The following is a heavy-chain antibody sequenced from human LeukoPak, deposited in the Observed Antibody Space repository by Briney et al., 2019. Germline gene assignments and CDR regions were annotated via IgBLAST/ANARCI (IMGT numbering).Heavy chain of an antibody. CDR1: GGSLSGYY. Sequence: SESLSLACAVYGGSLSGYYWSWIRQPPGKGLEWIGEINQSGSTNYNPSLKSRVTISVDTSKNQFSLKLNSVTAADTAIYYCARLYGSGSYYRHWGQGTLVTVSS. J-gene: IGHJ4*02. CDR2: INQSGST. CDR3: ARLYGSGSYYRH. D-gene: IGHD3-10*01. V-gene: IGHV4-34*01.